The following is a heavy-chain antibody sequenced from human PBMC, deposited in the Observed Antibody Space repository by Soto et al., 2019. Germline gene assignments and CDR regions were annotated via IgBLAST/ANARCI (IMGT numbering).Heavy chain of an antibody. CDR3: AKRRGAGGHFDY. J-gene: IGHJ4*02. CDR1: GFTFSRYA. Sequence: DVQLLESGGGLVQPEGSLRLSCAASGFTFSRYAMGWVRQGPGKGLEWVAVVSIGGSTHYADSVRGRFTISRDNSKNTLSLQMNSLTAEDTAVYLCAKRRGAGGHFDYWGQGALVTVSS. D-gene: IGHD2-15*01. CDR2: VSIGGST. V-gene: IGHV3-23*01.